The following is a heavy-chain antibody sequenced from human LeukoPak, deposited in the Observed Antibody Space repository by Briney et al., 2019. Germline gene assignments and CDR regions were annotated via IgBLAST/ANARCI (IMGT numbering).Heavy chain of an antibody. V-gene: IGHV3-48*03. CDR3: ARGQYYDILTGYYGPPFDY. D-gene: IGHD3-9*01. CDR1: GFTFSSYE. J-gene: IGHJ4*02. Sequence: GGSRRLSCAASGFTFSSYEMNWVRQAPGKGLEWVSYINSAGSTIYYADSVKGRFTISRDNAKNSLYLQMNSLGAEDTAVYYCARGQYYDILTGYYGPPFDYWGQGTLITVSS. CDR2: INSAGSTI.